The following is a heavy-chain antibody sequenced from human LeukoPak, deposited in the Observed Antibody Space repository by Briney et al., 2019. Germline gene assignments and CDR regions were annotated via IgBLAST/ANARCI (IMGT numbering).Heavy chain of an antibody. J-gene: IGHJ4*02. CDR3: TTLDFWSGYYKDY. D-gene: IGHD3-3*01. CDR1: GFTFSNAW. CDR2: IKSKTDGGTT. Sequence: GGSLRLSCAASGFTFSNAWMSWVRQAPGKGLEWVGRIKSKTDGGTTDYAAPVKGRFTISRDDSKNTLYLQMNSLKTEDTAVYYCTTLDFWSGYYKDYWGQGTLVTVSS. V-gene: IGHV3-15*01.